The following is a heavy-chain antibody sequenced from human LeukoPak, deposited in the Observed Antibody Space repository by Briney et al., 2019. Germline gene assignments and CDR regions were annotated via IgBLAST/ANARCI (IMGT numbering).Heavy chain of an antibody. V-gene: IGHV4-59*01. J-gene: IGHJ5*02. CDR3: ARGGAGNCGGACYLNRFDP. CDR1: GGSISTYY. CDR2: IYYSGST. D-gene: IGHD2-21*02. Sequence: AETLSLTCTVSGGSISTYYWNWIRQPPGKGLEWIGYIYYSGSTKYNPSLKSRVTISVDTSKNQFSLKLNSVTAADTAVYYCARGGAGNCGGACYLNRFDPWGQGTLVTVSS.